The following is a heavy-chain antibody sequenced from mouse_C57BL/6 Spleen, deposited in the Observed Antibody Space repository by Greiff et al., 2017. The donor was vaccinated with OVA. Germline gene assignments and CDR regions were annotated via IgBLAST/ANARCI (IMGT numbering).Heavy chain of an antibody. CDR1: GYAFSSSW. V-gene: IGHV1-82*01. D-gene: IGHD2-2*01. CDR3: AREEGYDQAWFAY. CDR2: IYPGDGDT. J-gene: IGHJ3*01. Sequence: LVKPGASVKISCKASGYAFSSSWMNWVKQRPGKGLEWIGRIYPGDGDTNYNGKFKGKATLTADKSSSTAYMQLSSLTSEDSAVYFCAREEGYDQAWFAYWGQGTLVTVSA.